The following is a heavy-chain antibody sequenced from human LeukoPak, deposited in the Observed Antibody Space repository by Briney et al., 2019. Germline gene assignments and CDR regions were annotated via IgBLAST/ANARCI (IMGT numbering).Heavy chain of an antibody. CDR1: GYTFPNYG. CDR3: ARTSGVSAAGSPYYFDY. Sequence: ASVKLSCKASGYTFPNYGISWVRQAPGQGLEWMGWISPYSGNTDYTERLQGRVTMTTDTSTTTAFMEPRSLRSDDTAVYYCARTSGVSAAGSPYYFDYWGQGTLVTVSS. CDR2: ISPYSGNT. J-gene: IGHJ4*02. V-gene: IGHV1-18*01. D-gene: IGHD6-13*01.